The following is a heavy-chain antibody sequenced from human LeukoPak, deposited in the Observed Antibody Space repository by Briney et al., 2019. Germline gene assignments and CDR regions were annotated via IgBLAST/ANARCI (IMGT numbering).Heavy chain of an antibody. D-gene: IGHD6-13*01. Sequence: ASVKVSCKASGYTFTSYDINLVRQATGQGLEWMGWMNPNSGNTGYAQKFQGRVTMTRNTSISTAYMELSSLRSEDTAVYYCARGIPNGYSSSWYQVENWFDPWGQGTLVTVSS. V-gene: IGHV1-8*01. CDR3: ARGIPNGYSSSWYQVENWFDP. J-gene: IGHJ5*02. CDR1: GYTFTSYD. CDR2: MNPNSGNT.